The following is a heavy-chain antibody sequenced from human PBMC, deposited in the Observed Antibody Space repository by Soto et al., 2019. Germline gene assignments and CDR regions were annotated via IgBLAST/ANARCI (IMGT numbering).Heavy chain of an antibody. Sequence: GESLKISCKGSGYIFTSYWIGWVRQMPGKGLEWMGIIYPGDSDTRHSPSFQGQVTISADKSISTAYLQWSSLKASDTAMYYCASLYKAMVGPVWFDYCGQVSLVTVSA. V-gene: IGHV5-51*01. CDR2: IYPGDSDT. CDR3: ASLYKAMVGPVWFDY. CDR1: GYIFTSYW. D-gene: IGHD5-18*01. J-gene: IGHJ4*02.